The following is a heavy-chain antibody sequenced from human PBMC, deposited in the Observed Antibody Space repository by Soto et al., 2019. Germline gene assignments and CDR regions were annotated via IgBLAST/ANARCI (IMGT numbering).Heavy chain of an antibody. CDR2: IIPGFVTT. V-gene: IGHV1-69*01. D-gene: IGHD6-19*01. CDR3: ARSHSTTPVAVAGPDFYFGL. J-gene: IGHJ4*02. CDR1: GGTFSSYT. Sequence: QVQLVQSGAEVKRPGSSLRVSCKASGGTFSSYTVSWLRQRPGQDLEWMGWIIPGFVTTNYARRCQSRVSITADEYANTAFMELTTLTSDDTAVYYCARSHSTTPVAVAGPDFYFGLWGRGTLVTVSS.